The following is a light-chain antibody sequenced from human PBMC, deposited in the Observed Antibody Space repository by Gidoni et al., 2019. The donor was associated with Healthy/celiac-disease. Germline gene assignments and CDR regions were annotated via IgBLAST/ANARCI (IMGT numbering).Light chain of an antibody. CDR3: SSYTSSSTGV. CDR1: SSDVGGYNY. J-gene: IGLJ1*01. V-gene: IGLV2-14*01. Sequence: QSALPQPAPVSGSPGQSITIPCTGTSSDVGGYNYVAWSQQHTGNAPKLMIYEVSNRPSGVSNRFSGSKSGNTASLTISGLQAEDEADYYCSSYTSSSTGVFGTGTKVTVL. CDR2: EVS.